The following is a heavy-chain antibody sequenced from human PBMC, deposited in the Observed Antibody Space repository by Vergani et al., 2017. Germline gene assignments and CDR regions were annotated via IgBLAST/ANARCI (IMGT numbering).Heavy chain of an antibody. CDR1: GFTFTNYW. V-gene: IGHV3-7*01. CDR2: INEDENKK. Sequence: EVQLVESGGGLVQPGGSLRLSCAASGFTFTNYWLSWVRQAPGKGLEWVANINEDENKKFYVDSVEGRFTISRDNAKNSLYLQMNSLRAEDTAVYYCARDLLPNYDFWSGYSHAYYYYYGMDVWGQGTTVTVSS. J-gene: IGHJ6*02. CDR3: ARDLLPNYDFWSGYSHAYYYYYGMDV. D-gene: IGHD3-3*01.